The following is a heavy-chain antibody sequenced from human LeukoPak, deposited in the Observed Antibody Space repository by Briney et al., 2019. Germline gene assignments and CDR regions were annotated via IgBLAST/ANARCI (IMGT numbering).Heavy chain of an antibody. J-gene: IGHJ4*02. D-gene: IGHD6-19*01. CDR1: GGSISSYY. V-gene: IGHV4-59*01. CDR3: ARIHGGGWYYFDY. Sequence: SETLSLTCTVSGGSISSYYWSWIRQPPGKGLEWIGYIYYSGSTNYNPSLKSRVTISVDTSKNQFSLKLGSVTAADTAVYYCARIHGGGWYYFDYWGQGTLVTVSS. CDR2: IYYSGST.